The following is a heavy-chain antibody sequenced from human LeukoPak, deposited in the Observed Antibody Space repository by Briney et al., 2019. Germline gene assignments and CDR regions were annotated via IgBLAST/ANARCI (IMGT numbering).Heavy chain of an antibody. D-gene: IGHD4-17*01. J-gene: IGHJ1*01. CDR3: ARGTVTTYPFQH. V-gene: IGHV3-21*01. Sequence: GGSLRRSCAASGFTFSSYSMNWVRQAPGKGLEWVSSISSSSSYIYYEDSVKGRFTISRDNAKNSLYLQMNSLRAEDTAVYYCARGTVTTYPFQHWGQGTLVTVSS. CDR1: GFTFSSYS. CDR2: ISSSSSYI.